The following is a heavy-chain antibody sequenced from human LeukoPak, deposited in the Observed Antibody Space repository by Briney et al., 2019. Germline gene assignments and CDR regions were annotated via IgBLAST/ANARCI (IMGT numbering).Heavy chain of an antibody. CDR1: GYTFTSYG. CDR3: ARGINTPLGVVPAAYDDY. V-gene: IGHV1-18*01. J-gene: IGHJ4*02. D-gene: IGHD2-2*01. CDR2: ISAYNCNK. Sequence: ASVNVSCKASGYTFTSYGISCVTQAPGQALEWMGCISAYNCNKHYAQKPQRRVTMTTDASTNTPYMERQSQRSEDTAVFYCARGINTPLGVVPAAYDDYWGQGALVTVS.